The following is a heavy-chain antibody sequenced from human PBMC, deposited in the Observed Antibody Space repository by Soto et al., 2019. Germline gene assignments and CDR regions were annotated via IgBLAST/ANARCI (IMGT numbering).Heavy chain of an antibody. D-gene: IGHD6-13*01. CDR1: GFSFDTYA. CDR2: ISGSGGNT. J-gene: IGHJ4*02. V-gene: IGHV3-23*01. Sequence: PGGSLRLSCAASGFSFDTYAMSWVRQAPGKGLEWVSSISGSGGNTYYADSVKGRFTISRDNSKNILYLQMTSLRAEDTAVYYYASGIAAAGTDYWGQGTLVTVSS. CDR3: ASGIAAAGTDY.